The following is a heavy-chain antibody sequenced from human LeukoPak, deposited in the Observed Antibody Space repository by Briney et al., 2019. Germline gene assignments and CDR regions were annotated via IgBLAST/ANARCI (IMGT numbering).Heavy chain of an antibody. CDR2: ISAYNGNT. Sequence: ASVKVSCKASGYTFTGYYMHWVRQAPGQGLEWMGWISAYNGNTNYAQKLQGRVTMTTDTSTSTAYMELRSLRSDDTAVYYCARDLGGSYNQPLDYWGQGTLVTASS. V-gene: IGHV1-18*04. CDR3: ARDLGGSYNQPLDY. CDR1: GYTFTGYY. D-gene: IGHD1-26*01. J-gene: IGHJ4*02.